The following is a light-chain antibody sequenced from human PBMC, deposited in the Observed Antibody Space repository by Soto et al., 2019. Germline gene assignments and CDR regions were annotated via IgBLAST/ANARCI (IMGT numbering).Light chain of an antibody. CDR2: WAS. V-gene: IGKV4-1*01. CDR1: QNVLSSSNSQNY. J-gene: IGKJ4*01. Sequence: DIVMTQSPDSLAVSLGERATIDCKSSQNVLSSSNSQNYLSWYQQKPGQPPKLLIYWASTRESGVPDRFSGSGSGTDFTLTISSLQAEDVAVYYCQQYYSTPLTFGGRTKVAIK. CDR3: QQYYSTPLT.